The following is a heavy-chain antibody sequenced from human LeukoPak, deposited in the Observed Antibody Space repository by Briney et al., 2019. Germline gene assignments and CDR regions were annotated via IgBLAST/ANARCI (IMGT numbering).Heavy chain of an antibody. CDR1: GFTFSSYW. D-gene: IGHD4-17*01. Sequence: PGGSLRLSCAASGFTFSSYWMTWVRQAPGKGLEWVANMNQDGGIRYYVDSVKGRFTISRDNAKNSLYLQMNTLRVEDTAVYYCAKDDKPEDGDYHLFGYWGQGILVTVSS. CDR3: AKDDKPEDGDYHLFGY. V-gene: IGHV3-7*03. J-gene: IGHJ4*02. CDR2: MNQDGGIR.